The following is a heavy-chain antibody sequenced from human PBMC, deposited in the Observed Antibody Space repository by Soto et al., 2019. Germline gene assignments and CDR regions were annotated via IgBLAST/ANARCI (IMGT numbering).Heavy chain of an antibody. CDR2: INSDGSST. CDR1: GFTFSSYW. V-gene: IGHV3-74*01. D-gene: IGHD1-26*01. CDR3: AVRGGYTTPFDY. Sequence: PGGSLRLSCAASGFTFSSYWMHWVRQAPGKGLVWVSRINSDGSSTSYADSVKGRFTISRDSTKNTLHLEMNGLRVEDTAVYYCAVRGGYTTPFDYWGQGTLVTVSS. J-gene: IGHJ4*02.